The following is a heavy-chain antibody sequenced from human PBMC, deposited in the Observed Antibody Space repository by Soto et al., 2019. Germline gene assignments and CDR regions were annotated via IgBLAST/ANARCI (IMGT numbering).Heavy chain of an antibody. D-gene: IGHD6-13*01. Sequence: SETLSLTCTVSGGSISSNYWTWIRQPPGKGLEWIGYVYNSGSTNYNPSLKSRVTISEEASKSQFSLKVNSMTAADTAVYYCARYRREAVAGYTLDNWGQGILVTVSS. CDR3: ARYRREAVAGYTLDN. V-gene: IGHV4-59*01. CDR1: GGSISSNY. J-gene: IGHJ4*02. CDR2: VYNSGST.